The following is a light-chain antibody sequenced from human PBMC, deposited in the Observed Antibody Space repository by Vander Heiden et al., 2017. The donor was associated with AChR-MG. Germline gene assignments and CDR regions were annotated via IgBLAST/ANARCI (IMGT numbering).Light chain of an antibody. CDR3: QQRSNWPG. CDR2: DAS. J-gene: IGKJ5*01. V-gene: IGKV3-11*01. Sequence: EIVLTQSPATLSLSAGDRATLSCRASQSVSSYLAWYQQKPGQAPRLLIYDASNRATGIPARFSGSGSGTDFTLTISSLEPEDFAVYYCQQRSNWPGFGQGTRLEIK. CDR1: QSVSSY.